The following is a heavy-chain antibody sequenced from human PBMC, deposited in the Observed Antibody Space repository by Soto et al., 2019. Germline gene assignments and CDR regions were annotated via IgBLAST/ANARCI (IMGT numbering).Heavy chain of an antibody. CDR1: GFTVSSNY. CDR2: IYSGGST. J-gene: IGHJ4*02. Sequence: EVQLVESGGGLVQPGGSLRLSCAASGFTVSSNYMSWVRQAPGKGLEWVSVIYSGGSTYYADSVKGRFTISRDNAKNTQYLQMNSLRAEDTAVYYCARLGDYDFWSGSTIGYWGQGTLVTVSS. V-gene: IGHV3-66*01. D-gene: IGHD3-3*01. CDR3: ARLGDYDFWSGSTIGY.